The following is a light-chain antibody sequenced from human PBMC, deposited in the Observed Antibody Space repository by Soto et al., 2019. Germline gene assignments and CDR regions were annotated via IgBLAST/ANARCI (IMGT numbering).Light chain of an antibody. CDR2: GAS. CDR1: QSVSSSY. J-gene: IGKJ1*01. Sequence: EIVLTQSPGTLSLSPGERATLSCRASQSVSSSYLAWYQQKPGQAPRRLFDGASRRATGIPDRISGSGSGTAFTLTISRLEPEEFAVYYCQQHGSSPPTSGQGTKVEIK. V-gene: IGKV3-20*01. CDR3: QQHGSSPPT.